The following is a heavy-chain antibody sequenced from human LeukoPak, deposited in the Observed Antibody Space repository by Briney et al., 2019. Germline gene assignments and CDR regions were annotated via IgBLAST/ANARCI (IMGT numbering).Heavy chain of an antibody. V-gene: IGHV1-2*06. CDR1: GYTFTDYY. CDR2: INPNGGGT. CDR3: ARDNGLGATVGDY. J-gene: IGHJ4*02. D-gene: IGHD1-26*01. Sequence: PRASVKVSCKASGYTFTDYYIHWVRQAPGQGLEWMGRINPNGGGTKYAQNFQGRVTMTRDTSISTTYMELSRLRSDDTAVYYCARDNGLGATVGDYWGQGTLVTVSS.